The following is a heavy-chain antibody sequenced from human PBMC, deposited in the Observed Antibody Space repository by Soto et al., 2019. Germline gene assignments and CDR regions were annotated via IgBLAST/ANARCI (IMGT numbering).Heavy chain of an antibody. D-gene: IGHD1-1*01. V-gene: IGHV3-23*01. Sequence: GGSLRLSCAASGFTFSSYAMTWVRQAPGKGLEWVSAISGSGGNTYYADSVKGRFTISRDNSKNTLYLQMNSLRAEDTAVYSCAKGNHRGTGTFDYWGQGTLVTVSS. CDR3: AKGNHRGTGTFDY. J-gene: IGHJ4*02. CDR2: ISGSGGNT. CDR1: GFTFSSYA.